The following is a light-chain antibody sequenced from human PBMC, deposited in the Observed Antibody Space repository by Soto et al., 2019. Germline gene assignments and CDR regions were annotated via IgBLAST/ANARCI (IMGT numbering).Light chain of an antibody. CDR1: SSDIGGYNY. CDR3: TSYTSSSTNYV. J-gene: IGLJ1*01. Sequence: QSALTQPASVSGSPGQSITIYCTGTSSDIGGYNYVSWYQQHPGKAPKLMIYEVSNRPSGVSNRFSVSKSGNTASLTISGLQAEDEADYYCTSYTSSSTNYVFGTGTKLTVL. V-gene: IGLV2-14*01. CDR2: EVS.